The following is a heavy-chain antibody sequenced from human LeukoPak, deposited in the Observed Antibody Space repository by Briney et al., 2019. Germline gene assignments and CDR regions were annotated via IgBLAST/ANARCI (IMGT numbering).Heavy chain of an antibody. J-gene: IGHJ4*02. V-gene: IGHV3-53*01. CDR1: GFTVSSNY. D-gene: IGHD3-22*01. CDR2: IYSGGST. Sequence: GGSLRLSCAASGFTVSSNYMSWVRQAPGKGLEWVSLIYSGGSTYYADSVKGRFTISRDNSKNTLYLQMSSLRAEDTAVYYCARAQYYYDTSGYFLPYYFDYWGQGTLVTVSS. CDR3: ARAQYYYDTSGYFLPYYFDY.